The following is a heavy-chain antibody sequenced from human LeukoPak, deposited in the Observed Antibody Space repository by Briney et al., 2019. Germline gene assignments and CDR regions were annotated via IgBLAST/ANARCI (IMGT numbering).Heavy chain of an antibody. CDR1: GYTLTELS. D-gene: IGHD6-19*01. CDR3: ARDQQGSSGWPEGLDAFDI. J-gene: IGHJ3*02. Sequence: VASVKVSCKVSGYTLTELSMHWVRQAPGKGLEWMGGFDPEDGETIYAQKFQGRVTMTTDTSTSTAYMELRSLRSDDTAVYYCARDQQGSSGWPEGLDAFDIWGQGTMVTVSS. CDR2: FDPEDGET. V-gene: IGHV1-24*01.